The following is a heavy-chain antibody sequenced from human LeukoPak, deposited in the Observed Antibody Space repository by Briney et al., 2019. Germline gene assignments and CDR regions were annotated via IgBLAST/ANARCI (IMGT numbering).Heavy chain of an antibody. CDR2: IYPGDSDT. V-gene: IGHV5-51*01. J-gene: IGHJ1*01. D-gene: IGHD3-22*01. CDR3: ARQVNYYDSSGLSAWYFQH. Sequence: GESLKISCKGSGYSFTSYWIGWVRQIPGKGLEWMGIIYPGDSDTRYSPSFQGQVTISADKSISTAYLQWSSLNASDTAMYYCARQVNYYDSSGLSAWYFQHWGQGTLVTVSS. CDR1: GYSFTSYW.